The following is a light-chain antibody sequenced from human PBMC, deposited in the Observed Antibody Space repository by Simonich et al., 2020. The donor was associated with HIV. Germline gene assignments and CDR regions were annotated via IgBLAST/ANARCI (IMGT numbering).Light chain of an antibody. CDR2: WAS. J-gene: IGKJ3*01. CDR3: QQYYSTPFT. V-gene: IGKV4-1*01. CDR1: RTILYSSNNKNY. Sequence: DIVMTQSPDSLAVSLGERAIINCKSSRTILYSSNNKNYLAWYQQKPGQPHKLLIYWASTRESGVPDRFSASGSGTDFTLTISSLQAEDVAVYSCQQYYSTPFTFGPGTKVDIK.